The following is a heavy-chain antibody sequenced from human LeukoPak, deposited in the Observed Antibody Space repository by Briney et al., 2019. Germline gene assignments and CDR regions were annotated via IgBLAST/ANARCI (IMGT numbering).Heavy chain of an antibody. J-gene: IGHJ4*02. Sequence: GGSLRLSCAASGFTFSSYAMSWVRQAPGKGLEWVSAISGSGGSTYYADSVKGRFTISRDNSKNTLYLQMNSLRAEDTAVYYCAKDLRYYDSSGEEWWGQGTLVTVSS. V-gene: IGHV3-23*01. D-gene: IGHD3-22*01. CDR3: AKDLRYYDSSGEEW. CDR2: ISGSGGST. CDR1: GFTFSSYA.